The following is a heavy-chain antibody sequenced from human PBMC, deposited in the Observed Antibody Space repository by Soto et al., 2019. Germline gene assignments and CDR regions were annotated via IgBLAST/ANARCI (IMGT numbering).Heavy chain of an antibody. CDR1: GFRFSDYS. CDR2: ISADGRTT. Sequence: EVELLESGGGLVQPGGSLRLSCAASGFRFSDYSMSWVRQAPGRRLEWVSVISADGRTTYFADSVKGRFTISRDNFKDTLSLQMHSLRAEDTAVYHCAKIPTLYYDSRGFYGWFDPWGQGTLVTVSA. CDR3: AKIPTLYYDSRGFYGWFDP. V-gene: IGHV3-23*01. J-gene: IGHJ5*02. D-gene: IGHD3-22*01.